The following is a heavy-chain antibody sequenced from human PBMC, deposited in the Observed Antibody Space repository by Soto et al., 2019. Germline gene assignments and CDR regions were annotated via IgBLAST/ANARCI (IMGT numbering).Heavy chain of an antibody. CDR1: GFSFSSYA. CDR2: ISARGGSS. D-gene: IGHD5-12*01. Sequence: VQLLESGGGLVQPGGSLRLSCAASGFSFSSYAMVWVRQAPGKGLEWVSVISARGGSSYFADSVKGRFTISRDNSKNVLSLEMNSVRVEDTAIYFCAQGSIEYSASVDNWGQGTLVLVSS. V-gene: IGHV3-23*01. J-gene: IGHJ4*02. CDR3: AQGSIEYSASVDN.